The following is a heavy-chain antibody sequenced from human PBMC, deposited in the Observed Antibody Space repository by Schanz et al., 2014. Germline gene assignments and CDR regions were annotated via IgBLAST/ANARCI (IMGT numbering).Heavy chain of an antibody. CDR2: FDAHDGRA. V-gene: IGHV3-23*01. CDR3: AKGRFGELSAFDI. Sequence: VQLLESGGGLVQPGGSLRLSCEASGFSFGNYGMSWVRQAPGKGLEWVSGFDAHDGRAYYADSAKGRFTISRDNSKSTLYVEMNSLRVEDTAVYYCAKGRFGELSAFDIWGQGTMVTVSS. D-gene: IGHD3-10*01. CDR1: GFSFGNYG. J-gene: IGHJ3*02.